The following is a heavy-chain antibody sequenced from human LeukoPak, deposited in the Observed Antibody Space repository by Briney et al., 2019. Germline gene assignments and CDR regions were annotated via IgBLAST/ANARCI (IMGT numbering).Heavy chain of an antibody. D-gene: IGHD4-11*01. CDR1: GGPLGSHA. J-gene: IGHJ6*03. V-gene: IGHV1-69*05. CDR3: ARTLTTAPTSPYCYYYMDV. CDR2: IVPFLGTT. Sequence: SVKVSCKASGGPLGSHAISWVRQAPGQGLEWMGVIVPFLGTTHYAQKFQGRVTITTDESTTTVYMELSSLTSEDTSAYYCARTLTTAPTSPYCYYYMDVWGKGTTVTVSS.